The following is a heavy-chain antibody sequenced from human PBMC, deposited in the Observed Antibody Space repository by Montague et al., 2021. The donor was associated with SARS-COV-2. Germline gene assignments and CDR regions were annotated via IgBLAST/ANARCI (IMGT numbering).Heavy chain of an antibody. V-gene: IGHV4-4*07. Sequence: SDTLSLTRSLSGGSISGYYWSWVRQAAGKRLEWIGRIFVGASTDYNPSLMSRLSLSGDKSKNQFSLKVTSVTAADTAIYYCARGMAPEGRWFDSWGHGMLVTVSS. CDR3: ARGMAPEGRWFDS. J-gene: IGHJ5*01. CDR2: IFVGAST. D-gene: IGHD2-2*01. CDR1: GGSISGYY.